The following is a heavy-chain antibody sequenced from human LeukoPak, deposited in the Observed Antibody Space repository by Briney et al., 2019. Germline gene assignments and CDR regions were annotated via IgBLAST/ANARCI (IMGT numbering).Heavy chain of an antibody. CDR2: INPNSGGT. D-gene: IGHD3-9*01. CDR3: ARWDSLTYYDILTGGFDY. Sequence: GASVKVSCKASGYTFTGYYMHWVRQAPGQGLEWMGWINPNSGGTNYAQKFQGRVTMTRDTSISTAYMELSRLRSDDTAVYYCARWDSLTYYDILTGGFDYWGQGTLVTVSS. V-gene: IGHV1-2*02. J-gene: IGHJ4*02. CDR1: GYTFTGYY.